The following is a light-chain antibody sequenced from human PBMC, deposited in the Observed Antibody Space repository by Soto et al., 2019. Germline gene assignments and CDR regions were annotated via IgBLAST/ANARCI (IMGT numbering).Light chain of an antibody. CDR3: TSYTSSSTLDV. J-gene: IGLJ1*01. CDR2: EVS. CDR1: SSDVGGYNY. Sequence: QSVLTQPASVSGSPGQSITISCNGTSSDVGGYNYVSWYQQHPGKAPKLMIYEVSNRPLGVSNRFSGSKSGNTASLTISGLQAEDEADYYCTSYTSSSTLDVFGTGTKVTVL. V-gene: IGLV2-14*01.